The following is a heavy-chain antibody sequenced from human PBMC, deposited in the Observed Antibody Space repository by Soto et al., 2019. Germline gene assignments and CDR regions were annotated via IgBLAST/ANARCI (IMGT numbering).Heavy chain of an antibody. D-gene: IGHD3-22*01. Sequence: QVQLQVSGPGLVKPSGTLSLTCAVSGGSISSSNWWSWVRQPPGKGLEWIGEIYHSGSTNYNPSLKSRVTISVDKSKNQFSLKLSSVTAADTAVYYCARGHYYYDSSGRDDAFDIWGQGTMVTVSS. CDR1: GGSISSSNW. CDR2: IYHSGST. J-gene: IGHJ3*02. CDR3: ARGHYYYDSSGRDDAFDI. V-gene: IGHV4-4*02.